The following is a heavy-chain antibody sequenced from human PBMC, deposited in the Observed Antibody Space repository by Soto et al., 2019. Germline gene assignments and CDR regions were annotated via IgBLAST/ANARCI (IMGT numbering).Heavy chain of an antibody. CDR2: LSSDGSDT. CDR3: ARDSGYGSVNSVNHYLDF. D-gene: IGHD3-10*01. CDR1: GFPFRIFP. V-gene: IGHV3-30-3*01. Sequence: GGSLRLSCAASGFPFRIFPMHWVRQAPGKGLEWVVVLSSDGSDTNYADSVKGRFTVSRDNSKNTLYLQMNSLRIEDTAVYYCARDSGYGSVNSVNHYLDFWGHGTLVTVSS. J-gene: IGHJ4*01.